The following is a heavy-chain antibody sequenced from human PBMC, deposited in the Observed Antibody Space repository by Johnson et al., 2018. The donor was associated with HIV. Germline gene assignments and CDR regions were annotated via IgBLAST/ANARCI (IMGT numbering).Heavy chain of an antibody. J-gene: IGHJ3*02. Sequence: QVQLVESGGGVVQPGRSLRLSCAASGFTFSSYGIHWVRQAPGKGLEWVAFIRYDGTNKYYADSVKGRVTISRDNSKNTLSLQMNSLRAEDTAVYYCVKGVVGAEDGFDIWGQVTMVTVSS. CDR3: VKGVVGAEDGFDI. CDR2: IRYDGTNK. CDR1: GFTFSSYG. V-gene: IGHV3-30*02. D-gene: IGHD1-26*01.